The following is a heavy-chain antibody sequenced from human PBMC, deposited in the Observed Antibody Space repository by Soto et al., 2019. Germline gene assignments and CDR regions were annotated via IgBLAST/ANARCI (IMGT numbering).Heavy chain of an antibody. V-gene: IGHV3-23*01. CDR3: ASVLPSYYYGMDV. CDR1: GFTFSSYA. J-gene: IGHJ6*02. CDR2: ISGSGGST. Sequence: PGGSLRLSCAASGFTFSSYAMSWVRQAPGKGLEWVSAISGSGGSTYYADSVKGRFTISRGNSKNTLYLQMNSLRAEDTAVYYCASVLPSYYYGMDVWGQGTTVTVSS.